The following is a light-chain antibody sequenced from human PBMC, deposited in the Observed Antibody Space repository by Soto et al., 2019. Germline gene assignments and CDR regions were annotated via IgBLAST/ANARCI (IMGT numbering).Light chain of an antibody. CDR2: QVS. Sequence: DVVMAQSPLSLPVILGQPASISCRSSQSLVHSDGHTYLNWFHQRPGQSPRRLIYQVSNRDSGVPDKFSGSGSGTDFTLKISSVEAEDVGVYYCMQGTHWPWTFGQGTKVEMK. CDR1: QSLVHSDGHTY. V-gene: IGKV2-30*02. J-gene: IGKJ1*01. CDR3: MQGTHWPWT.